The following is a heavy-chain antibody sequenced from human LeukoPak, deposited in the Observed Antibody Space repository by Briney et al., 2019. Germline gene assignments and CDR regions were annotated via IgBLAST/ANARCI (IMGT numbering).Heavy chain of an antibody. Sequence: GESLKISCKALGYSFTTYWIAWVRQMPGRGLDWMGIIYPGDSDTTYSPSFQGQVTISVDKSISTAYLQWRSLKASDTAMYYCARRGYDSSGYTDAFDIWGQGTMVTVSS. CDR2: IYPGDSDT. D-gene: IGHD3-22*01. CDR1: GYSFTTYW. CDR3: ARRGYDSSGYTDAFDI. V-gene: IGHV5-51*01. J-gene: IGHJ3*02.